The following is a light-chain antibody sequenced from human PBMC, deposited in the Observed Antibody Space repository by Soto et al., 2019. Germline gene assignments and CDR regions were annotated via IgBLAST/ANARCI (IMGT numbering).Light chain of an antibody. CDR2: DTS. Sequence: IMLTQSPATLSLSPGERATLSCRASQSVRSYLAWYQHKPGQAPRLLIYDTSNRATGIPARFSGSGSGTDFTLTISSLEPEDFPVYYCQQRSNWPPITFGQGTRLEI. J-gene: IGKJ5*01. V-gene: IGKV3-11*01. CDR3: QQRSNWPPIT. CDR1: QSVRSY.